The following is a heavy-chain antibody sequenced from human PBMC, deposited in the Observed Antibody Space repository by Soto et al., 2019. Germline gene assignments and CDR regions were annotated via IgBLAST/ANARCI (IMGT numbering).Heavy chain of an antibody. V-gene: IGHV1-18*01. CDR1: GYTFTSYD. D-gene: IGHD6-19*01. J-gene: IGHJ4*02. CDR2: ISAYNGNT. CDR3: ARVPFIAVGWYSDY. Sequence: ASVKVSCKASGYTFTSYDISWVRQAPGQGLEWMGWISAYNGNTNYAQKLQGRVTMTTDTSTSTAYMELRSLRSDDTAVYYCARVPFIAVGWYSDYWGQGTLVTVSS.